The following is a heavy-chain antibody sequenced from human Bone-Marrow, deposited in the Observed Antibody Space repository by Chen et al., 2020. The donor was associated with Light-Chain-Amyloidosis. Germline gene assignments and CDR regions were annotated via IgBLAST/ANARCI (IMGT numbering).Heavy chain of an antibody. V-gene: IGHV1-2*02. CDR1: GYTFTGYY. D-gene: IGHD5-18*01. J-gene: IGHJ4*02. CDR3: ARGPLNYGYEFLDY. Sequence: QVQLAQSGAEVKKPGASVKVSCKASGYTFTGYYIHWVRQAPGQGLEWMGWINPNSGGTNYPQNFQGRVTMTRDTSISTAYMELSRLRFDDTAVYYCARGPLNYGYEFLDYWGQGTLVTVSS. CDR2: INPNSGGT.